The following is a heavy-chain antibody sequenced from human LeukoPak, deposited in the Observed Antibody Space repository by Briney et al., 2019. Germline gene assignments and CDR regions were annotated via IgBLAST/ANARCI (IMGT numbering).Heavy chain of an antibody. D-gene: IGHD6-13*01. Sequence: SETLSLTCTVSGDSISNSDYYWGWIRQPPGKGLEWIGSFCCGGNTPYNPSLKSRVTISVDTSKNQFSLKLSSVTAADTAVYYCARYSKNWFDPWGQGTLVTVSS. CDR2: FCCGGNT. J-gene: IGHJ5*02. CDR3: ARYSKNWFDP. V-gene: IGHV4-39*07. CDR1: GDSISNSDYY.